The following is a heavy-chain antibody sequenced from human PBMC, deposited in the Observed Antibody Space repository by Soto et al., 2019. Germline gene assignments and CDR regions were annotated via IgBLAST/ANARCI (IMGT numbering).Heavy chain of an antibody. Sequence: PGGSLRLSCAASGFNFSTYSMNWVRQAPGKGLEWVSFISTSGGYKYYADSVRGRLTISRDNAKKSVYLEMNSLTADDTAVYYCAGERSALPGARDAMDVWGQGTTVTVSS. D-gene: IGHD1-26*01. CDR2: ISTSGGYK. CDR1: GFNFSTYS. J-gene: IGHJ6*02. CDR3: AGERSALPGARDAMDV. V-gene: IGHV3-21*01.